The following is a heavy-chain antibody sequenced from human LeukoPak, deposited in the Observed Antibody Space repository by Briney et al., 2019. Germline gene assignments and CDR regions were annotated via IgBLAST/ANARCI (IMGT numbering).Heavy chain of an antibody. J-gene: IGHJ4*02. V-gene: IGHV4-34*01. D-gene: IGHD3-22*01. CDR2: INHSGST. CDR3: ARGVNKGYYYDSSGYYSKPTFDY. Sequence: SETLSLTCAVYGGSFSGYYWSWIRQPPGKGLEWSGEINHSGSTNYNPSLKSRVTISVDTSKNQFSLKLSSVTAADTAVYYCARGVNKGYYYDSSGYYSKPTFDYWGQRTLVTVSS. CDR1: GGSFSGYY.